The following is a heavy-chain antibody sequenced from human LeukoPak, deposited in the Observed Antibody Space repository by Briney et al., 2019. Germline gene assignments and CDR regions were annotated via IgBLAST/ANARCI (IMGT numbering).Heavy chain of an antibody. V-gene: IGHV3-72*01. Sequence: PGGSLRLSCAVSGFTVGNNHLSWVRQAPGKGLEWVGRSRNKAKSHTTEYAASVKGRFTISRDNSNNSVWLQMNSLKSEDTAVYYCALWSYYYYGLDVWGQGTTVTVSS. CDR3: ALWSYYYYGLDV. J-gene: IGHJ6*02. CDR2: SRNKAKSHTT. CDR1: GFTVGNNH. D-gene: IGHD5-18*01.